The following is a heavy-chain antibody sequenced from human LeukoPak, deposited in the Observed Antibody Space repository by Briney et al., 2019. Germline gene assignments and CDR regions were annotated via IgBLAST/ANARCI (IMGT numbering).Heavy chain of an antibody. CDR1: GYTFTSYG. Sequence: ASVKVSCKASGYTFTSYGISWVRQAPGQGLEWMGGIIPIFGTANYAQKFQGRVTITTDESTSTAYMELSSLRSEDTAVYYCARFNNQIAADYWGQGTLVTVSS. D-gene: IGHD6-13*01. V-gene: IGHV1-69*05. CDR3: ARFNNQIAADY. CDR2: IIPIFGTA. J-gene: IGHJ4*02.